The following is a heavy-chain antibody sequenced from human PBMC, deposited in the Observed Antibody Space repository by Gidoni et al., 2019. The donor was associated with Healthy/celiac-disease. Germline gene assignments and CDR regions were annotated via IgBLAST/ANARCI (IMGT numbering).Heavy chain of an antibody. D-gene: IGHD6-6*01. J-gene: IGHJ6*02. Sequence: EVQLVESGGGLVKPGGSLRLSCAASGFTFRSYSMNWVRQAPGKGLEWVSSISSSSSYIYYADSVKGRFTISRDNAKNSLYLQMNSLRAEDTAVYYCARELENDYYYGMDVWGQGTTVTVSS. V-gene: IGHV3-21*01. CDR2: ISSSSSYI. CDR3: ARELENDYYYGMDV. CDR1: GFTFRSYS.